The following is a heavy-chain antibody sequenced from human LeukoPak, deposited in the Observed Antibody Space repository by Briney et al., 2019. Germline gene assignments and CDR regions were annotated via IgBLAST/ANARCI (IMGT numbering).Heavy chain of an antibody. D-gene: IGHD1-26*01. Sequence: GGSVTVSCKASGGTFSSYTISWGGQAPGEGREWRGRIIPILGIANYAQKFQGRVTITGDNSTSTAYIDLSSLSSEDTAVYYSARDGRGFDPWGQGTLVTVSS. CDR2: IIPILGIA. CDR3: ARDGRGFDP. J-gene: IGHJ5*02. V-gene: IGHV1-69*04. CDR1: GGTFSSYT.